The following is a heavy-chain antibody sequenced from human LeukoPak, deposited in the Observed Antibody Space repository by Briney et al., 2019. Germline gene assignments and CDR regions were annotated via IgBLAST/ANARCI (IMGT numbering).Heavy chain of an antibody. V-gene: IGHV4-39*07. CDR2: IYYSGST. D-gene: IGHD5-18*01. CDR3: ARGGYIFGY. CDR1: GGSISSSSYY. Sequence: PSETLSLTCTVSGGSISSSSYYWGWIRQPPGKGLEWIGSIYYSGSTYYNPSLKSRVTISVDTSKNQFSLKLKSVTASDTAVYYCARGGYIFGYWGQEPWSPSPQ. J-gene: IGHJ4*01.